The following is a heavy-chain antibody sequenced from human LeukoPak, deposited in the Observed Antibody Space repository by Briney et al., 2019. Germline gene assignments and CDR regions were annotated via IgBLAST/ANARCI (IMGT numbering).Heavy chain of an antibody. J-gene: IGHJ6*04. CDR2: IYYSGST. Sequence: PSETLCLTCTVSGGSVSSGSYYWSWIRQPPGKGLEWIGYIYYSGSTNYNPSLKSRVTISVDTSKNQFSLKLSSVTAADTAVYYCARGGAMVFLEVRYYYYGMDVWGKGTTVTVSS. V-gene: IGHV4-61*01. CDR3: ARGGAMVFLEVRYYYYGMDV. D-gene: IGHD5-18*01. CDR1: GGSVSSGSYY.